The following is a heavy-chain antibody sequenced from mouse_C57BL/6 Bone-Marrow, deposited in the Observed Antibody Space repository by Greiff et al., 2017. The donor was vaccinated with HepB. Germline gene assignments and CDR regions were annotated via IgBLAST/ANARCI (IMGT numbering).Heavy chain of an antibody. CDR3: TTKRITTEVAGIDY. V-gene: IGHV14-1*01. Sequence: EVQLQQSGAELVRPGASVKLSCTASGFNIKDYYMHWVKQRPEQGLEWIGRIDPEDGDTEYAPKFQGKATMTADTSSNTAYLQLSSLTSEDTAVYYCTTKRITTEVAGIDYWGQGTTLTVSS. D-gene: IGHD1-1*01. CDR2: IDPEDGDT. CDR1: GFNIKDYY. J-gene: IGHJ2*01.